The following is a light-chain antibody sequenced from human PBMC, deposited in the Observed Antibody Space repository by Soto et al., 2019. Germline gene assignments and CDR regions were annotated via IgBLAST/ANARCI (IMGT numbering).Light chain of an antibody. CDR3: QQYNSYSQT. CDR1: QSVSSN. V-gene: IGKV3-15*01. CDR2: GVS. J-gene: IGKJ1*01. Sequence: EILMTQSPATLSVSPGERATLSCRASQSVSSNLAWYQQKPGQAPRLLIYGVSTRATDIPARFSGSGSGTEFTLTISSLQPDDFATYYCQQYNSYSQTFGQGTKVDIK.